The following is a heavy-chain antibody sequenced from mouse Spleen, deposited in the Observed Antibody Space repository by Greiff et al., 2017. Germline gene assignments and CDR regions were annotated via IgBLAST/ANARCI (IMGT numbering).Heavy chain of an antibody. CDR2: IDPENGDT. Sequence: EVQLQQSGAELVRPGASVKLSCTASGFNIKDDYMHWVKQRPEQGLEWIGWIDPENGDTEYASKFQGKATITADTSSNTAYLQLSSLTSEDTAVYYCTTTSTMITVGGYYFDYWGQGTTLTVSS. CDR3: TTTSTMITVGGYYFDY. J-gene: IGHJ2*01. V-gene: IGHV14-4*01. D-gene: IGHD2-4*01. CDR1: GFNIKDDY.